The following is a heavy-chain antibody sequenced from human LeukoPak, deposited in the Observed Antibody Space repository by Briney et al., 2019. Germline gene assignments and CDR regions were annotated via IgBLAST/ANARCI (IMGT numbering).Heavy chain of an antibody. D-gene: IGHD3-22*01. CDR2: IYYSGNT. V-gene: IGHV4-39*02. J-gene: IGHJ3*02. Sequence: PSETLSLTCTVSDGSISRSSYYWGWIRHPPGKGLEWIGSIYYSGNTYYNPSLKSRVTISVDTSKNQFSLKLSSVTAADTAVYYCARDSITMIVENAFDIWGQGTMVTVSS. CDR1: DGSISRSSYY. CDR3: ARDSITMIVENAFDI.